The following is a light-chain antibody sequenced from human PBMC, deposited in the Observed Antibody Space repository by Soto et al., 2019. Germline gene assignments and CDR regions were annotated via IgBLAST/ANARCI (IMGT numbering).Light chain of an antibody. CDR3: QHYNNWPPYT. CDR1: QRVSSN. CDR2: GAS. Sequence: EIVLTQSPATLSVSPGERATLSCRASQRVSSNLAWYQQKPGQAPRLLIYGASTRATGIPARVSGSGSGTDFTLTISSLQSEDFAVYYCQHYNNWPPYTFGQGTKLEIK. V-gene: IGKV3-15*01. J-gene: IGKJ2*01.